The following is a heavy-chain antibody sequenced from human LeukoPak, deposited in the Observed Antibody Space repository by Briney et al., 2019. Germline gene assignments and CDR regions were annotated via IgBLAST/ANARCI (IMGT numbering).Heavy chain of an antibody. D-gene: IGHD1-26*01. J-gene: IGHJ4*02. Sequence: PGRSLRLSCAASGFTFSSYAMHWVRQAPGKGLEWVAVISYDGSNKYYADSVKGRFTISRDNSKNTLYLQMNSLRAEDTAVYYCARGHSGSYPSRAFDYWGQGTLVTVSS. CDR2: ISYDGSNK. CDR1: GFTFSSYA. CDR3: ARGHSGSYPSRAFDY. V-gene: IGHV3-30-3*01.